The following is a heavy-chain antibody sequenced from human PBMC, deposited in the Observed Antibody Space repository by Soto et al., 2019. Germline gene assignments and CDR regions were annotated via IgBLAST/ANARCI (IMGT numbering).Heavy chain of an antibody. Sequence: PGGSLRLSCAASVFTFSSYSMNWVRQAPGKGLEWVSSISSSSSYIYYADSVKGRFTISRDNAKNSLYLQMNSLRAEDTAVYYCAREALRYFDWSAYYFDYWGQGTLVTVSS. D-gene: IGHD3-9*01. J-gene: IGHJ4*02. CDR3: AREALRYFDWSAYYFDY. CDR1: VFTFSSYS. V-gene: IGHV3-21*01. CDR2: ISSSSSYI.